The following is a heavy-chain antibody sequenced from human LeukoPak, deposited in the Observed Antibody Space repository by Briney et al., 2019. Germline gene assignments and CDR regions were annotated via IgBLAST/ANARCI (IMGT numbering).Heavy chain of an antibody. CDR1: GFTFSSYG. J-gene: IGHJ6*02. CDR3: AKSRYSDGYYYGMDV. CDR2: ISYDGSNK. V-gene: IGHV3-30*18. Sequence: PGGSLRLSCAPSGFTFSSYGMHWVRQAPGKGREWVAGISYDGSNKYYADSVKGRFTISRDNSKNTLYLQMNSLRAEDTAVYYCAKSRYSDGYYYGMDVWGQGTTVTVSS. D-gene: IGHD2-15*01.